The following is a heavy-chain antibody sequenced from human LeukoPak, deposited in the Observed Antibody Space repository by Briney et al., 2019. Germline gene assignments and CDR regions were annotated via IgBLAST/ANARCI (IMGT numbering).Heavy chain of an antibody. CDR1: GYSFTNYW. CDR3: ARQKVLYHFAY. J-gene: IGHJ4*02. D-gene: IGHD2-2*02. V-gene: IGHV5-51*01. CDR2: IYPGDSDT. Sequence: GESPKISCKGSGYSFTNYWIGWVRQMPGKGLEWMGIIYPGDSDTTYSPSFQGQVTISADKYISTAYLQWSSLKASDTAMYYCARQKVLYHFAYWGQGTLVTVSS.